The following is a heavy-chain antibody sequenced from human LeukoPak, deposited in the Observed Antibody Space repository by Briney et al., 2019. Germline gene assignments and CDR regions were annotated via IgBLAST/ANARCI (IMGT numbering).Heavy chain of an antibody. V-gene: IGHV4-30-4*01. J-gene: IGHJ6*02. CDR3: AKGEVTIFGEFIDNYHYYGTDV. CDR2: IFYTGRT. CDR1: GVSISSGDYY. Sequence: SETLSLTCTVSGVSISSGDYYWRWVRQPPGKGLEWIGNIFYTGRTESNPSLRSRLTMSVDTSKNQFSLKLTSVTAADTAVYYCAKGEVTIFGEFIDNYHYYGTDVWGQGTTVTVSS. D-gene: IGHD3-3*01.